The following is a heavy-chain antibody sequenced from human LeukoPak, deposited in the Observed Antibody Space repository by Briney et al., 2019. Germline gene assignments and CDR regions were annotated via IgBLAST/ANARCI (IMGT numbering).Heavy chain of an antibody. CDR2: ISAYNGNT. D-gene: IGHD3-9*01. V-gene: IGHV1-18*01. J-gene: IGHJ4*02. Sequence: ASVTVSCTASGYTFTIYGISWVRQAPGQGLEWMGWISAYNGNTNYAQKLQGRVTMTTDTSTSTAYMELRSLRSDDTAVYYCARADPVLRYFDWLPNPFDYWGQGTLVTVSS. CDR1: GYTFTIYG. CDR3: ARADPVLRYFDWLPNPFDY.